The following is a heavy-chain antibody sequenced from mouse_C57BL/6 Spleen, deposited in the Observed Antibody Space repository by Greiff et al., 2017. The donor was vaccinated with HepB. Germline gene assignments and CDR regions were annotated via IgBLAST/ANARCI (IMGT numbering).Heavy chain of an antibody. CDR2: IYPSDSET. V-gene: IGHV1-61*01. D-gene: IGHD1-1*01. J-gene: IGHJ4*01. CDR1: GYTFTSYW. CDR3: AGWGYGHAMDY. Sequence: VQLQQPGAELVRPGSSVKLSCKASGYTFTSYWMDWVKQRPGQGLEWIGNIYPSDSETHYNQKFKDKATLTVDKSSSTAYMQLSSLTSEDSAVYYCAGWGYGHAMDYWGQGTSVTVSS.